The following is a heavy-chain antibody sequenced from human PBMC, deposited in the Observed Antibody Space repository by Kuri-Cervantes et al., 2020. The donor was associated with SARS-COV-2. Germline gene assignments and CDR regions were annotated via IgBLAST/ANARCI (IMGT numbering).Heavy chain of an antibody. Sequence: SETLSLTCTVSGGSISSHYGSWIRQPPGKGLEWIGYIYYSGSTNSNPSLKSRVTISVDTSKNQFSLKLSSVTAADTAVYYCARSTYGYCSSTSCSPGGAFDIWGPGTMVTVSS. J-gene: IGHJ3*02. CDR1: GGSISSHY. D-gene: IGHD2-2*01. CDR3: ARSTYGYCSSTSCSPGGAFDI. CDR2: IYYSGST. V-gene: IGHV4-59*08.